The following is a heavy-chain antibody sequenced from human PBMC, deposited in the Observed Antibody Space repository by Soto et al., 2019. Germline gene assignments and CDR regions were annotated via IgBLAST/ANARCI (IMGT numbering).Heavy chain of an antibody. D-gene: IGHD5-12*01. Sequence: PSETLSLTCTVSGGSISSYYWSWIRQPPGKGLEWIGYIYYSGSTNYNPSLKSRVTISVDTSKNQFSLKLSSVTAADTAVYYCARRASGYSGYDYGSSWYYFDYWGQGTLVTVSS. CDR3: ARRASGYSGYDYGSSWYYFDY. J-gene: IGHJ4*02. V-gene: IGHV4-59*08. CDR1: GGSISSYY. CDR2: IYYSGST.